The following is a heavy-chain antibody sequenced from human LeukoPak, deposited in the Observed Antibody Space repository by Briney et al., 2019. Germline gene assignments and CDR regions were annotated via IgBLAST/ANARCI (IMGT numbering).Heavy chain of an antibody. Sequence: GGSLRLSCAASGFTFSSSWMSWVRHTPGKGLEWVANIKQDGSQIYYMDSMKGRFTISRDNAKNLVYLQMNSLRVDDAAVYYCARDRHGYFDYWGQGTLVTVSS. CDR1: GFTFSSSW. CDR3: ARDRHGYFDY. CDR2: IKQDGSQI. V-gene: IGHV3-7*04. D-gene: IGHD6-13*01. J-gene: IGHJ4*02.